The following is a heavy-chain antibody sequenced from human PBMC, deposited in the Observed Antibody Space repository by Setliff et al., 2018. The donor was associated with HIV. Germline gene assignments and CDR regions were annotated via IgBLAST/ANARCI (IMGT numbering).Heavy chain of an antibody. CDR1: GGSFSGLY. V-gene: IGHV4-34*01. Sequence: SQTLSLTCAVYGGSFSGLYWNWIRQSPGKGLEWIGRSNYNGITNCNPSLKSRVTISIDTSKHQVSLRLQSVTVADAAIYYCASEIVASTPLPDSLSMDVRGKGSTVTVSS. J-gene: IGHJ6*03. CDR3: ASEIVASTPLPDSLSMDV. D-gene: IGHD2-15*01. CDR2: SNYNGIT.